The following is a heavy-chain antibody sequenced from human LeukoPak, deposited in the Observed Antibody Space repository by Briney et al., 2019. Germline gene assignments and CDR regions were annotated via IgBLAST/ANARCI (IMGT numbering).Heavy chain of an antibody. CDR1: GYTFTSYG. CDR3: ARGLRGYSYGSRVPDY. V-gene: IGHV1-18*01. CDR2: ISAYNGNT. Sequence: ASVKVSCKASGYTFTSYGISWVRQAPGQGLEWMGWISAYNGNTNFAQKFQGRVTMTRNTSISTAYMELSSLRSEDTAVYYCARGLRGYSYGSRVPDYWGQGTLVTVSS. J-gene: IGHJ4*02. D-gene: IGHD5-18*01.